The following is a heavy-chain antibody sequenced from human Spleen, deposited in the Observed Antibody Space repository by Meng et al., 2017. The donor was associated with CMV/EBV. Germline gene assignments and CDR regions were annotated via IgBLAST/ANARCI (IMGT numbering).Heavy chain of an antibody. D-gene: IGHD2-2*02. CDR2: SNAGNGNT. J-gene: IGHJ4*02. CDR3: ARTSKAGLYCSSTSCYTSGLDY. V-gene: IGHV1-3*02. Sequence: ASVKVSCKASGYTFTSYAMHWVRQAPGQRLEWMGWSNAGNGNTKYSQEFQGRVTITRDTSASTAYMELSRLRSDDTAVYYCARTSKAGLYCSSTSCYTSGLDYWGQGTLVTVSS. CDR1: GYTFTSYA.